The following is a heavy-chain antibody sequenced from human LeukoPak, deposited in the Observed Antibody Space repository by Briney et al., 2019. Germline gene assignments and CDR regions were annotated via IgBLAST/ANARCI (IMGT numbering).Heavy chain of an antibody. V-gene: IGHV5-51*01. CDR2: IYPGDSDT. Sequence: GESLKITCKGSGYSFTSYWIGWVRPMPGKGLEWMGIIYPGDSDTRYSPSFQGQVTISADKSISTAYLQWSSLKASDTAMYYCAREPHSGCSSTSCSEGFDYWGQGTLVTVSA. D-gene: IGHD2-2*01. CDR1: GYSFTSYW. CDR3: AREPHSGCSSTSCSEGFDY. J-gene: IGHJ4*02.